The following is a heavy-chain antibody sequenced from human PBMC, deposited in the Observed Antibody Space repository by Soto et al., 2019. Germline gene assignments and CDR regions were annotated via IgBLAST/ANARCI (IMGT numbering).Heavy chain of an antibody. CDR1: GGTFSSYA. CDR2: IIPIFGTA. J-gene: IGHJ6*02. D-gene: IGHD3-10*01. CDR3: ARRITMVRGVRYYYYGMDV. V-gene: IGHV1-69*13. Sequence: SVKVSCKASGGTFSSYAISWVRQAPGQGLEWMGGIIPIFGTANYAQKFQGRVTITADESTSTAYMELSSLRSEDTAVYYCARRITMVRGVRYYYYGMDVWGQGTTVTVAS.